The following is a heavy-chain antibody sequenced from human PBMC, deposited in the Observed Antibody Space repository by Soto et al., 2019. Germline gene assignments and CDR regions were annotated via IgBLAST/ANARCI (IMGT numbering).Heavy chain of an antibody. V-gene: IGHV3-23*01. CDR1: GFSFSTYS. CDR2: ITATGDRT. CDR3: ATMNGYFEY. J-gene: IGHJ4*02. D-gene: IGHD3-22*01. Sequence: SLRLSCADSGFSFSTYSMSWVRQTPGKGLEWVSAITATGDRTYYADSVTGRFTISRDNSKETHYLQMTSLRAEDTAIYYCATMNGYFEYWGQGTPVTVSS.